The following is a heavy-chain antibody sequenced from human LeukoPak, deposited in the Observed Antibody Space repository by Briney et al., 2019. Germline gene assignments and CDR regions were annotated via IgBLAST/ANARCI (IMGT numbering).Heavy chain of an antibody. CDR3: ARSTYYYGSAPFGY. D-gene: IGHD3-10*01. J-gene: IGHJ4*02. CDR1: GFTFSSYW. V-gene: IGHV3-7*01. CDR2: IKQDGSEK. Sequence: PGGSLRLSCAASGFTFSSYWMSWVRQAPGKGLEWVANIKQDGSEKYYVDSVKGRFTISRDNTKNSLYLQMNSLRAEDTAVYYCARSTYYYGSAPFGYWGQGTLATVSS.